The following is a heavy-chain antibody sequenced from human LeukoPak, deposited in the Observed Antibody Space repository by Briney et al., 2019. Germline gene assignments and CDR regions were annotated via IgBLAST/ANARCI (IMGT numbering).Heavy chain of an antibody. CDR3: ARDLSGAADYYFDY. J-gene: IGHJ4*02. V-gene: IGHV3-11*05. D-gene: IGHD6-19*01. CDR2: ISSSGSST. CDR1: GFTFSDFY. Sequence: NPGGSLRLSCAASGFTFSDFYMSWIRQAPGKGLEWISYISSSGSSTNYADSVKGRFTISRDNAKSSLYLQMNNLRVEDTAVYYCARDLSGAADYYFDYWGQGTLVTVSS.